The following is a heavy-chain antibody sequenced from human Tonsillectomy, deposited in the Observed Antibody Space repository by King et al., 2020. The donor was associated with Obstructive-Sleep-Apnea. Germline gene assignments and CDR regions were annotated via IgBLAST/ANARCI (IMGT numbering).Heavy chain of an antibody. J-gene: IGHJ4*02. Sequence: VQLLESGGGLVKPGGSLRLSCAASGFTFSTYRMNWVPQAPGKGLECVSSISSGRCYISYEDSVEGRFTISRDNAKKSLYLQLNSLRAEDTAVYYCAREGSTSFDYWGQGTLVTVSS. V-gene: IGHV3-21*01. D-gene: IGHD2-2*01. CDR3: AREGSTSFDY. CDR2: ISSGRCYI. CDR1: GFTFSTYR.